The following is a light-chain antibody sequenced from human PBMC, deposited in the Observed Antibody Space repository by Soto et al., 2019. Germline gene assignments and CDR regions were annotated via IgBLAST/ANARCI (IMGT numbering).Light chain of an antibody. V-gene: IGKV3-15*01. Sequence: EIVMTQSPATLSVSPGERATLSCRASQSVSSNLAWYQQKPGQAPRLLIYGASTRATGIPARFSGSGSGTELTLTISSLQPEDFAVYYCQQYNNWPQGTFGQGTKV. CDR2: GAS. J-gene: IGKJ1*01. CDR3: QQYNNWPQGT. CDR1: QSVSSN.